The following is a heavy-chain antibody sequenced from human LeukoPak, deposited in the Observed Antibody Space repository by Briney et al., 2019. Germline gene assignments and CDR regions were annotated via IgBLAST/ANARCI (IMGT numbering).Heavy chain of an antibody. CDR1: GYTLTSYG. CDR2: ISAYNGNT. Sequence: ASVKVSCKASGYTLTSYGISWVRQAPGQGLEWMGWISAYNGNTNYAQKLQGRVTMTTDTSTSTAYMELRSLRSDDTAVYYCARDCSGGSCYSLDYWGQGTLVTVSS. V-gene: IGHV1-18*01. CDR3: ARDCSGGSCYSLDY. D-gene: IGHD2-15*01. J-gene: IGHJ4*02.